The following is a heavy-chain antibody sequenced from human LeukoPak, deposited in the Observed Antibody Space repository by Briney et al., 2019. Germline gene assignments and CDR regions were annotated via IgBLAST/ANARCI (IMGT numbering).Heavy chain of an antibody. J-gene: IGHJ6*02. CDR1: GYTFTSYG. V-gene: IGHV1-18*01. D-gene: IGHD4-11*01. CDR3: ARGSTTSSYYYGMDV. Sequence: ASVKVSCKASGYTFTSYGISWVRQAPGQGLEWMGWISAYNGNTNYAQKLQGRVTMTTDTSTSTAYMELRSLRSDDTAVYYCARGSTTSSYYYGMDVWGQGTPVTVSS. CDR2: ISAYNGNT.